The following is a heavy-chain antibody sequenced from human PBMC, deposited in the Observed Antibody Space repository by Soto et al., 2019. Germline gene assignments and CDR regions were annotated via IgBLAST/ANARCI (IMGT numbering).Heavy chain of an antibody. J-gene: IGHJ4*02. V-gene: IGHV3-23*01. CDR2: ISGSGGST. CDR3: AKDGIVVVPAAIVYFDY. CDR1: GFTFSSYA. Sequence: GGSLRLSCAASGFTFSSYAMSWVRQAPGKGLEWVSAISGSGGSTYYADSVKGRFTISRDNSKNTLYLQMNSLRAEDTAVYYCAKDGIVVVPAAIVYFDYWGQGTLVTVSS. D-gene: IGHD2-2*02.